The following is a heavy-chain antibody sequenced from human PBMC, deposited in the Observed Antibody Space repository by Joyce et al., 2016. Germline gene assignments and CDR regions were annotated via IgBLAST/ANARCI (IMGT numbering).Heavy chain of an antibody. CDR1: SGPFRGFF. CDR3: ARSQWLAPLMY. D-gene: IGHD6-19*01. J-gene: IGHJ4*02. Sequence: QVQLQQWGAGLLKPSETLSLTCAVSSGPFRGFFWTWVRQPPGKGLEWIGDINNSGVTNYNPSLKTRVTVSVDTSKNQFSLKLTSLSAADTAVYYCARSQWLAPLMYWGQGTPVTVSS. CDR2: INNSGVT. V-gene: IGHV4-34*01.